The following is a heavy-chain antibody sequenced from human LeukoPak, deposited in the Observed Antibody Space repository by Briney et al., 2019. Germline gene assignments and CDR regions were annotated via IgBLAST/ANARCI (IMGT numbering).Heavy chain of an antibody. CDR1: XXXXXXXX. Sequence: LXXSCAAXXXXXXXXXMSWXGXAXGXXVXXVCVIYPGCSAYYADSVKCRFTISRDNSKNTLYLPMNSLRAEDTAVYYCARDSSWPPDAFDIWGQGTVVTVSS. CDR2: IYPGCSA. CDR3: ARDSSWPPDAFDI. J-gene: IGHJ3*02. V-gene: IGHV3-53*01. D-gene: IGHD6-13*01.